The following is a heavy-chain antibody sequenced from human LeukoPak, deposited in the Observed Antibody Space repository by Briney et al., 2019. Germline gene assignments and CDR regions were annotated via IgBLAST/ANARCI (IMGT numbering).Heavy chain of an antibody. Sequence: GGSLRLSCAASGFTFSSYAMHWVRQAPGKGLEWVAVISHDGSNKYYADSVKGRFTISRDNSKNTLYLQMNSLRAEDTAVYYCAREDSPYQLPPLDYWGQGTLDTVSS. J-gene: IGHJ4*02. D-gene: IGHD2-2*01. CDR3: AREDSPYQLPPLDY. CDR1: GFTFSSYA. CDR2: ISHDGSNK. V-gene: IGHV3-30*04.